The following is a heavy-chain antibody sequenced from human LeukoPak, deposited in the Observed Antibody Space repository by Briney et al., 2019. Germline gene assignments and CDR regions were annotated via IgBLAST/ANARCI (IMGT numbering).Heavy chain of an antibody. CDR1: GVTFSSYG. CDR2: IWYDGSNK. Sequence: GGSLRLSCAASGVTFSSYGMHWVRQAPGKGLQWVAVIWYDGSNKYYADSVKGRFTISRDNSKNTLYLQMNSLRAEDTAVYYCARGGYSYGYVRRDFDYWGQGTLVTVSS. CDR3: ARGGYSYGYVRRDFDY. D-gene: IGHD5-18*01. J-gene: IGHJ4*02. V-gene: IGHV3-33*01.